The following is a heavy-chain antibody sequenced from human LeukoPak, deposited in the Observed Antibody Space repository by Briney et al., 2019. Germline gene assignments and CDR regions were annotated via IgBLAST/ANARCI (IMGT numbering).Heavy chain of an antibody. CDR2: IYYSGST. CDR3: ARSKGDY. J-gene: IGHJ4*02. Sequence: LSETLSLTCTVSGGSISSSSYYWSWIRQPPGKGLEWIGYIYYSGSTNYKPSLKSRVTISVDTSKNLFSLKLSSVTAADTAVYYCARSKGDYWGQGPMLTVSS. V-gene: IGHV4-61*01. CDR1: GGSISSSSYY.